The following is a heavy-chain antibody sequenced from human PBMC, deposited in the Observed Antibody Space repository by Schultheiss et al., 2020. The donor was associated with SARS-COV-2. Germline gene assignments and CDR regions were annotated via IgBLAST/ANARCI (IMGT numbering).Heavy chain of an antibody. CDR1: GYTFTSYF. CDR2: INAGNGNT. V-gene: IGHV1-3*01. J-gene: IGHJ4*02. Sequence: ASVKVSCKASGYTFTSYFMHWVRQAPGQRLEWMGWINAGNGNTKYSQKFQGRVTMTRNTSISTAYMELSSLRSEDTAVYYCARGGGYADSYDFWSGYGPGTNHYWGQGTLVTVSS. D-gene: IGHD3-3*01. CDR3: ARGGGYADSYDFWSGYGPGTNHY.